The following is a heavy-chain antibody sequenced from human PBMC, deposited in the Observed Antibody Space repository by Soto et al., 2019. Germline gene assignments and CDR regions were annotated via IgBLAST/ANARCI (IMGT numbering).Heavy chain of an antibody. CDR3: ARYSGSYPSYYFDY. CDR2: ISGCGGST. J-gene: IGHJ4*02. Sequence: PGGSLRLSCAASGFTFSSYAMSWVRQAPGKGLEWVSAISGCGGSTYYADSVKGRFTISRDNSKNTLYLQMNSLRAEDAAVYFCARYSGSYPSYYFDYWGQGTLVTVSS. V-gene: IGHV3-23*01. D-gene: IGHD1-26*01. CDR1: GFTFSSYA.